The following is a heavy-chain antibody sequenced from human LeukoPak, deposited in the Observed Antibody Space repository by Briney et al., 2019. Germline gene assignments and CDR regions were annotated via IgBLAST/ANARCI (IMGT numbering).Heavy chain of an antibody. V-gene: IGHV4-34*01. CDR1: GGSFSGYY. CDR2: INHSGST. CDR3: ARRCRGGSGYPGTAFNI. J-gene: IGHJ3*02. Sequence: PSETLSLTCAVYGGSFSGYYWSWIRQPPGKGLEWIGEINHSGSTNYNPSLKSRVTISVDTSKNQFSLKLSSVTAADTAVYYCARRCRGGSGYPGTAFNIWGKGTRVTVSS. D-gene: IGHD2-15*01.